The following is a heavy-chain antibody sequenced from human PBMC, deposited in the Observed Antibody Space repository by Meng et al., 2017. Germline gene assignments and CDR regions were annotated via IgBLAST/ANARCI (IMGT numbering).Heavy chain of an antibody. J-gene: IGHJ3*02. Sequence: QVQLVQAGAEVKKPGASVRVSCKTSGYTFTDYYIHWVRQAPGQGLEWLGRINPNNGGTNYPQRFRGRVTMTRDTSITTAYMDLSSLRSDDTAVYYCAREKVSVPGSDDAFDIWGQGTMVTVSS. CDR3: AREKVSVPGSDDAFDI. CDR2: INPNNGGT. D-gene: IGHD6-19*01. V-gene: IGHV1-2*06. CDR1: GYTFTDYY.